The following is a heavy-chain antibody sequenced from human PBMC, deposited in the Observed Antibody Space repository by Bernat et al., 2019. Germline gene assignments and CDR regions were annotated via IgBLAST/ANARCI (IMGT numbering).Heavy chain of an antibody. CDR1: GYTFTGYY. J-gene: IGHJ6*02. V-gene: IGHV1-2*02. Sequence: QVQLVQSGAEVKKPGASVKVSCKASGYTFTGYYMHWVRQAPGQGLEWMGWINPNSGGTNYAQKFQGRVTMTTDTSTSTAYMELRSLRSDDTAVYYCARLWELSDSLGSYYYGMDVWGQGTTVTVSS. CDR2: INPNSGGT. D-gene: IGHD1-26*01. CDR3: ARLWELSDSLGSYYYGMDV.